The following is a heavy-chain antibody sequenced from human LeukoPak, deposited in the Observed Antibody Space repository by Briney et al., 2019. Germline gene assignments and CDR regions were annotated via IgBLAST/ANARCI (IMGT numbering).Heavy chain of an antibody. Sequence: GGSLRLSCAASGFTFSSYWMTWVRQAPEKGLEWVSTISASGGSTYYADSVKGRFTISRDNSKNTLYLQISSLRAEDTAVYFCAKELPTLIYYYMDVWGKGTTVTVSS. V-gene: IGHV3-23*01. CDR1: GFTFSSYW. CDR3: AKELPTLIYYYMDV. J-gene: IGHJ6*03. CDR2: ISASGGST.